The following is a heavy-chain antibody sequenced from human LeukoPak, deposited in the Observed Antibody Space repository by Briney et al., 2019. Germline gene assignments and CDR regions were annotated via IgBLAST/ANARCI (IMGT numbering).Heavy chain of an antibody. J-gene: IGHJ4*02. CDR3: ARDWSGTYYYDSSGPKGDY. D-gene: IGHD3-22*01. Sequence: GASVKVSCKASGYTFTSYYMHWVRQAPGQGLEWMGIINPSGGSTSYAQKFQGRVTMTRDMSTSTVYMELSSLRSEDTAVYYCARDWSGTYYYDSSGPKGDYWGQGTLVTVSS. V-gene: IGHV1-46*01. CDR1: GYTFTSYY. CDR2: INPSGGST.